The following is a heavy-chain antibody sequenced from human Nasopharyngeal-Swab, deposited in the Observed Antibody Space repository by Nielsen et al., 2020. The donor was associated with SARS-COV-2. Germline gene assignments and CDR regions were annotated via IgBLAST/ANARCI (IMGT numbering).Heavy chain of an antibody. CDR3: ARVGAAAVEAFDY. Sequence: SETLSLTCAVYGGSFSGYYWNWIRQPPGKGLEWIGEINHSGSTNYNPSLKSRVTISVDRSKNQFSLKLSSVTAADTAVYYCARVGAAAVEAFDYWGQGTLVTVSS. V-gene: IGHV4-34*01. CDR1: GGSFSGYY. J-gene: IGHJ4*02. CDR2: INHSGST. D-gene: IGHD6-13*01.